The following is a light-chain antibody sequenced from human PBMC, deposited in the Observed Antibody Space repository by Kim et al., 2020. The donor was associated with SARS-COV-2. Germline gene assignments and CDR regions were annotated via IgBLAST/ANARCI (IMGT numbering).Light chain of an antibody. Sequence: SSELTQDPAVSVALGQTVRITCQGDSLRSYYATWYQQKPGQAPILVIYGKNNRSSGIPDRFSGSSSGNTASLTITGTRAGDEADYYCNSRDSNDNVVFGG. V-gene: IGLV3-19*01. CDR1: SLRSYY. J-gene: IGLJ2*01. CDR2: GKN. CDR3: NSRDSNDNVV.